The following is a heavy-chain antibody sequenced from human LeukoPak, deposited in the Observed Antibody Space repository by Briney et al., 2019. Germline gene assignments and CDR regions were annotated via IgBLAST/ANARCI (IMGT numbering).Heavy chain of an antibody. CDR2: IYYSGST. J-gene: IGHJ3*02. CDR3: ARSLVYVAYDAFDI. CDR1: GGSISSYY. V-gene: IGHV4-59*01. Sequence: SETLSLTCTVSGGSISSYYWSWIRQPPGKGLEWIGYIYYSGSTNYNPSLRSRVTISVDTSKNQSSLKLSSVTAADTAVYYCARSLVYVAYDAFDIWGQGTMVTVSS. D-gene: IGHD5/OR15-5a*01.